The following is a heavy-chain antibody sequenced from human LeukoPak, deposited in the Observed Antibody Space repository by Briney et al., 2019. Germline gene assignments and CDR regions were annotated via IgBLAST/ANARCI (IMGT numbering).Heavy chain of an antibody. CDR2: INNVASHI. CDR3: AKDQWIEQMLGSHCDY. Sequence: GGSLRLSCAASGFSISSSAMNWVCQAPGKGLEWVSSINNVASHIYYAGSVRGRFTISRDNAKNSLYLQMNSLRAEDTAVYYCAKDQWIEQMLGSHCDYWGQGTLVTVSS. J-gene: IGHJ4*02. V-gene: IGHV3-21*01. CDR1: GFSISSSA. D-gene: IGHD5-12*01.